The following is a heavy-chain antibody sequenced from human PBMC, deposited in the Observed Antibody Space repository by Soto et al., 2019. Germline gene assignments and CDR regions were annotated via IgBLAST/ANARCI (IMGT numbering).Heavy chain of an antibody. CDR2: IYYSGST. J-gene: IGHJ5*02. D-gene: IGHD2-15*01. Sequence: KASETLSLTCTVSGGSISSGGYYWSWIRQHPGKGLEWIGYIYYSGSTYYNPSLKSRVTISVDTSKNQFSLKLSSVTAADTAVYYCARDVGGPNWCDPWGQGTLGTVSS. V-gene: IGHV4-31*03. CDR3: ARDVGGPNWCDP. CDR1: GGSISSGGYY.